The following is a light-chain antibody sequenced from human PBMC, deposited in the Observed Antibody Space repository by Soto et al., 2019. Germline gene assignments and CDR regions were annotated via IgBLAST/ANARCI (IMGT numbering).Light chain of an antibody. J-gene: IGKJ2*01. Sequence: DIVMTQSPDSLAVSLGERATINCKSSQSVLYSSNNNNYLAWYQQKPGQPPKLIIYWASTRESGVPDRFSGSGSGTDFTLTISSLQDEDVAVYYCHQYYTTPYTYGQGTKLEIK. V-gene: IGKV4-1*01. CDR1: QSVLYSSNNNNY. CDR2: WAS. CDR3: HQYYTTPYT.